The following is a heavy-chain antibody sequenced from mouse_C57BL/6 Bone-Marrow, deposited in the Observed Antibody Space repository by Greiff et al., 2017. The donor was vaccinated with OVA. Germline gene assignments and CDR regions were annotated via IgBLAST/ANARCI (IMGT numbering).Heavy chain of an antibody. CDR1: GFTFSDYY. Sequence: EVMLVESGGGLVQPGGSLKLSCAASGFTFSDYYMYWVRQTPEKRLEWVAYLSNGGGSTYYPDTVKGRFTISRDNAKNTLYLQMSRLKSEDTAMYYCARHNYYGSSSYWYFDVWGTGTTVTVSS. D-gene: IGHD1-1*01. V-gene: IGHV5-12*01. J-gene: IGHJ1*03. CDR2: LSNGGGST. CDR3: ARHNYYGSSSYWYFDV.